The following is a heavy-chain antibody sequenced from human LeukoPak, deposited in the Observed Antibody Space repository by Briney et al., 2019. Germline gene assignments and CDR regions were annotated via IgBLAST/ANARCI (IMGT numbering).Heavy chain of an antibody. Sequence: KPSETLSLTCTVSGGSISSSSYYWGWIRQLPGKGLEWIGSIYYSGSTYYNPSLKSRVTISVDTSKNQFSLKLSSVTAADTAVYYCARLIGGLFDYWGQGTLVTVSS. D-gene: IGHD1-26*01. CDR1: GGSISSSSYY. CDR2: IYYSGST. V-gene: IGHV4-39*01. J-gene: IGHJ4*02. CDR3: ARLIGGLFDY.